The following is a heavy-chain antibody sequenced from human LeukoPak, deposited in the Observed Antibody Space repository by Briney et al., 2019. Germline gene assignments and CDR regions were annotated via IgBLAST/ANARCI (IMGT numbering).Heavy chain of an antibody. CDR3: VRVLPSAHYYGMDV. CDR1: GGTFKRYN. V-gene: IGHV4-59*01. J-gene: IGHJ6*02. Sequence: SGSRLLSWEASGGTFKRYNWTWIRQPPKKGWEGFGYIYYSGSTNYNPSLKSRVTISGDTSKNQFSLKLSSVTAADTAVYYCVRVLPSAHYYGMDVWGQGTTVTVSS. CDR2: IYYSGST.